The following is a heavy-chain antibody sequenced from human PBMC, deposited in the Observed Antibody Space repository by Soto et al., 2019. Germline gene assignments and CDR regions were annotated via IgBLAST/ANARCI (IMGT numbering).Heavy chain of an antibody. D-gene: IGHD2-21*02. V-gene: IGHV1-3*01. Sequence: ASVKVSWKASGYSFTSYAMHWVRQAPGQRLEWMGWINAGNGNTKYSQKFQGRVTITGDTSASTAYMELSSLTSEDTAVYYCARAAAYCGGDCYRYWYFYLWGR. J-gene: IGHJ2*01. CDR1: GYSFTSYA. CDR3: ARAAAYCGGDCYRYWYFYL. CDR2: INAGNGNT.